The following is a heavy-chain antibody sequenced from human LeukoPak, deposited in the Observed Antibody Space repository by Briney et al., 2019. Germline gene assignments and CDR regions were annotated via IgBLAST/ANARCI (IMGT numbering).Heavy chain of an antibody. CDR3: ARAANWHDDDWFDP. D-gene: IGHD1-1*01. Sequence: ASVRVSCKASGYTFTSYYINWVRQAPGQGPEWMGWMNPNSGNTDYAQRFQGRVTMTRNTSISTAYMELSSLTSEDTAVYYCARAANWHDDDWFDPWGQGTLVTVSS. J-gene: IGHJ5*02. CDR1: GYTFTSYY. V-gene: IGHV1-8*01. CDR2: MNPNSGNT.